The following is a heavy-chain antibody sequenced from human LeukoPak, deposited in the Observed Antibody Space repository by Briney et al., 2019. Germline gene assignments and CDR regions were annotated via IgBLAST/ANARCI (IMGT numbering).Heavy chain of an antibody. J-gene: IGHJ5*02. CDR2: IIPIFGTA. D-gene: IGHD2-15*01. CDR3: ARDVYCSGGSCYPRSGWFDP. CDR1: GGTFSSYA. Sequence: ASVKVSCKASGGTFSSYAISWVRQAPGQGLEWMGGIIPIFGTANYAQKLQGRVTMTTDTSTSTAYMELRSLRSDDTAVYYCARDVYCSGGSCYPRSGWFDPWGQGTLVTVSS. V-gene: IGHV1-69*05.